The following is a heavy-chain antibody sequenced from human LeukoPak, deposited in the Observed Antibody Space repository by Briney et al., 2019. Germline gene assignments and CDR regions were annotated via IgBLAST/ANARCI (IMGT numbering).Heavy chain of an antibody. D-gene: IGHD3-16*02. CDR2: ISFSGGNT. CDR3: ARDIELST. CDR1: GFTFSDSA. J-gene: IGHJ3*01. V-gene: IGHV3-23*01. Sequence: GGSLRLSCAASGFTFSDSAMSWVRQAPGKGLEWVSLISFSGGNTYYADSVKGRLTISRDNSKDTVYLQMNSLRAEDTAIYYCARDIELSTWGLGTMVTVSS.